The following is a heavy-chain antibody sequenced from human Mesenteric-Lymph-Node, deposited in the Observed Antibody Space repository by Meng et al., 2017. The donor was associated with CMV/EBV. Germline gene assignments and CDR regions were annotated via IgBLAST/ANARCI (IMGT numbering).Heavy chain of an antibody. CDR2: IYSCGST. D-gene: IGHD2/OR15-2a*01. CDR3: ARDSPFSTD. Sequence: GESLKISCAASGFTVSSNYMSWVRQAPGKGLEWVSVIYSCGSTYYADSVKGRFTISRDDSKNTLYLQMNSLRAEDTAVYYCARDSPFSTDRGQGTLVTVSS. J-gene: IGHJ4*02. CDR1: GFTVSSNY. V-gene: IGHV3-66*03.